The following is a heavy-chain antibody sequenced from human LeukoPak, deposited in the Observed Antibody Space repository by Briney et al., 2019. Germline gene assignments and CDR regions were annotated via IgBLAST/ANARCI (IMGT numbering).Heavy chain of an antibody. Sequence: PSETLSLTCTVSGGSISSYYWSWIRQPAGKGLEWIGSIYHSGSTYYNPSLKSRVTISVDTSKNQFSLKLSSVTAADTAVYYCARVRWPTVYMDVWGKGTTVTVSS. CDR1: GGSISSYY. J-gene: IGHJ6*03. CDR3: ARVRWPTVYMDV. CDR2: IYHSGST. V-gene: IGHV4-4*07. D-gene: IGHD4-17*01.